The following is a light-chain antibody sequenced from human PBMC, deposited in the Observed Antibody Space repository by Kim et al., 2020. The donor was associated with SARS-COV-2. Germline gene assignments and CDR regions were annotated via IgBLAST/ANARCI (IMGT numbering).Light chain of an antibody. V-gene: IGLV4-69*01. Sequence: ASVKLTCPLSSGHSSYAIAWHQQQPETGPRYLMKLNSDGRHSKGDRIPDRFSGSSSGAERYLTISSLQSEDEADYFCQTWGTGIRVFGGGTQLTVL. CDR2: LNSDGRH. J-gene: IGLJ3*02. CDR3: QTWGTGIRV. CDR1: SGHSSYA.